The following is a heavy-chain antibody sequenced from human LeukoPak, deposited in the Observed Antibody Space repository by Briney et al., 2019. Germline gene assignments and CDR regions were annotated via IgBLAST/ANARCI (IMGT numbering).Heavy chain of an antibody. CDR1: GGSISSSNW. D-gene: IGHD6-19*01. Sequence: SGTLSLTCAVSGGSISSSNWWSWVRQPPGKGLEWIGEIYHSGSTNYNPSLKSRVTISVDKSKNQFSLKLSSVTAADTAVYYCARDRAVAGRSMDVWGQGTTVTVSS. CDR2: IYHSGST. J-gene: IGHJ6*02. CDR3: ARDRAVAGRSMDV. V-gene: IGHV4-4*02.